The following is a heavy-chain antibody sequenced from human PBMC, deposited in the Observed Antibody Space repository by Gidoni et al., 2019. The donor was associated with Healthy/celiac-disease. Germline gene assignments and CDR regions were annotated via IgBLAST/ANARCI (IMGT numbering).Heavy chain of an antibody. CDR2: IYYSGST. V-gene: IGHV4-39*01. J-gene: IGHJ4*02. CDR3: ARHGGTMIVVVITYFDY. Sequence: QLQLQESGPGLVKPSETLSLTCTVSGGSISSSSYYWGWIRQPPGKGLEWIGSIYYSGSTYYNPSLKSRVTISVDTSKNQFSLKLSSVTAADTAVYYCARHGGTMIVVVITYFDYWGQGTLVTVSS. D-gene: IGHD3-22*01. CDR1: GGSISSSSYY.